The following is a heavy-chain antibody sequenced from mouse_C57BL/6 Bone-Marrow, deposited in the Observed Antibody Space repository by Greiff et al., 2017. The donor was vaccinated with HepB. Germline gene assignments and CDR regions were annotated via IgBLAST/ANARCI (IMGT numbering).Heavy chain of an antibody. D-gene: IGHD2-1*01. CDR3: TREGGNYGAY. CDR1: GFTFSSYA. J-gene: IGHJ3*01. Sequence: DVQLVESGEGLVKPGGSLKLSCAASGFTFSSYAMSWVRQTPEKRLEWVAYISSGGDYIYYADTVKGRFTISRDNARNTLYLQMSSLKSEDTAMYYCTREGGNYGAYWGQGTLVTVSA. V-gene: IGHV5-9-1*02. CDR2: ISSGGDYI.